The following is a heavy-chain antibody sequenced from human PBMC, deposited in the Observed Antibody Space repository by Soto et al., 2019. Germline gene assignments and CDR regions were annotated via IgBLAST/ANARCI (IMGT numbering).Heavy chain of an antibody. CDR1: GGTFNNYV. CDR2: IIPSSQKT. Sequence: QVQLVQSGAEAKKPGSSVKVSCKASGGTFNNYVLNWVRQAPGQGLEWVGGIIPSSQKTNYAQKFQGRLTITADANSVYMELSSLRSDDTALFFCARRSVSSVNFLRFDYWGQGTRLTVP. V-gene: IGHV1-69*01. J-gene: IGHJ4*02. CDR3: ARRSVSSVNFLRFDY.